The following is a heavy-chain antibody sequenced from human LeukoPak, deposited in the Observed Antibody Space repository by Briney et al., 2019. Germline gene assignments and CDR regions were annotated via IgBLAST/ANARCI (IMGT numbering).Heavy chain of an antibody. Sequence: RGESLKISCKGSGCSFTSYWIGWVRQMPGKGLEWMGIIYPGDSDTRYSPSFQGQVTISADKSISTAYLQWSSLKASDTAMYYCARHLPISSSSGGGFDYWGQGTLVTVSS. J-gene: IGHJ4*02. CDR1: GCSFTSYW. V-gene: IGHV5-51*01. CDR2: IYPGDSDT. D-gene: IGHD6-6*01. CDR3: ARHLPISSSSGGGFDY.